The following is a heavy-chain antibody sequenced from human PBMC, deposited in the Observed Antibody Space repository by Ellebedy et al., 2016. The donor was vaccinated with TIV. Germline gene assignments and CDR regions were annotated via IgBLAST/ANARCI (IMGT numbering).Heavy chain of an antibody. J-gene: IGHJ6*02. CDR1: GGSSSSGGYY. CDR3: ARGDSSATYHYYFYGMDV. D-gene: IGHD6-19*01. Sequence: MPSETLSLTCTVSGGSSSSGGYYWSWIRQHPGKGLEWLGYIYYSGSSYYNQSLKSRLTISLDTSDNQFSLKLSFVTAADTAVYYFARGDSSATYHYYFYGMDVWGQGTTVTVSS. CDR2: IYYSGSS. V-gene: IGHV4-31*03.